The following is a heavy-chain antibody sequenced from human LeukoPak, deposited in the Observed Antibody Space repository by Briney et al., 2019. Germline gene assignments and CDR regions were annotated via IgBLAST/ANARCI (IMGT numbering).Heavy chain of an antibody. D-gene: IGHD3-10*01. CDR3: ARVEEGYGSGRRENYYYYYMDV. CDR1: GDYIGRINYY. Sequence: SETPSLTCTISGDYIGRINYYWGWIRQPPGKGLEWIVSMPYSGHTYYNPSLKSRVTTSIDTSKKQFSLKLSSGTAADTAVYYCARVEEGYGSGRRENYYYYYMDVWGKGTTVTISS. J-gene: IGHJ6*03. CDR2: MPYSGHT. V-gene: IGHV4-39*07.